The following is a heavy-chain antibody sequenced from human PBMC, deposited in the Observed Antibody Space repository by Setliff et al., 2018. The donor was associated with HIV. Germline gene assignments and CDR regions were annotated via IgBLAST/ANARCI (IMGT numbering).Heavy chain of an antibody. V-gene: IGHV3-21*01. CDR3: ARDNLYSNTWNGSPVYGLDV. Sequence: GGSLRLSCAASGFTFSHYSMIWVRQGPGKGLEWVSSVSSSSSYIYYADSVKGRFTISRDNAKNSLSLQMNSLRAEDTAVYYCARDNLYSNTWNGSPVYGLDVWGQGTTVTVSS. J-gene: IGHJ6*02. D-gene: IGHD3-3*01. CDR2: VSSSSSYI. CDR1: GFTFSHYS.